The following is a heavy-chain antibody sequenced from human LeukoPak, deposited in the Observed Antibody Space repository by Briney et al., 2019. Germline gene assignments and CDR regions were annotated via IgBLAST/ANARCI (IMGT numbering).Heavy chain of an antibody. D-gene: IGHD6-13*01. CDR1: GYTFPNFG. CDR3: ARLGVTAAENNYFYYYMDF. J-gene: IGHJ6*03. V-gene: IGHV1-18*01. Sequence: GASVKVSCKASGYTFPNFGITWVRHAPGQGLEWMGWISPNSGNTKSAQKFQGRVTMTTDTSTSTAYMELRSLRSDDTAVYYCARLGVTAAENNYFYYYMDFWGKGTTVTVSS. CDR2: ISPNSGNT.